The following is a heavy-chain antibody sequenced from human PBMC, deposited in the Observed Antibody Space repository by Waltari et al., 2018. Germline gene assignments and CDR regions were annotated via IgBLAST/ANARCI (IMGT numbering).Heavy chain of an antibody. V-gene: IGHV3-48*03. CDR1: GFTFSNYE. CDR3: ARPSTEYYYYYYYMDV. J-gene: IGHJ6*03. CDR2: ISNSGSTV. Sequence: EVQVVESGGGWVQPGGSLILSCAASGFTFSNYEMNWVSQAPGKGLEWVSYISNSGSTVYYAHSVKGRFTISRDNAKNSLYLEMNSLRAEDTAVYYCARPSTEYYYYYYYMDVWGKGTTVTVS.